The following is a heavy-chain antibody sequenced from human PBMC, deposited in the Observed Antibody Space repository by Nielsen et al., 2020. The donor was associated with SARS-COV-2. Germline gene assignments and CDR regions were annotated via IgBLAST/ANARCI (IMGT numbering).Heavy chain of an antibody. D-gene: IGHD1-26*01. V-gene: IGHV1-3*01. CDR2: INAGNGNT. J-gene: IGHJ6*03. CDR1: GYTFTSYA. CDR3: ARDLVVGATTWYYMDV. Sequence: ASVKVSRKASGYTFTSYAMHWVRQAPGQRLEWMGWINAGNGNTKYSQKFQGRVTITRDTSASTAYMELSSLRSEDTAVYYCARDLVVGATTWYYMDVWGKGTTVTVSS.